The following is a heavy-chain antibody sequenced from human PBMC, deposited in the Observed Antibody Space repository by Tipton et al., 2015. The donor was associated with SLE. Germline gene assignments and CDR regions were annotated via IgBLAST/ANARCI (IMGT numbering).Heavy chain of an antibody. J-gene: IGHJ4*02. CDR3: AKIRAHDYSNYGGAFDY. CDR2: ISARGNDA. V-gene: IGHV3-23*01. CDR1: GFTFSTYA. Sequence: SLRLSCGVSGFTFSTYAWSWVRPVPGKGLVWVSGISARGNDAYYADSVRGRFTISRDNYDDTLYLQMNNLRADDTATYYCAKIRAHDYSNYGGAFDYWGQGTLVSVSS. D-gene: IGHD4-11*01.